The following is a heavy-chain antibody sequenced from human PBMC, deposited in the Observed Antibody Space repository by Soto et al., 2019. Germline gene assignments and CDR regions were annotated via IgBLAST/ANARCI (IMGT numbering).Heavy chain of an antibody. CDR2: INSDGSST. D-gene: IGHD6-13*01. V-gene: IGHV3-74*01. CDR1: GFTFSSYW. J-gene: IGHJ4*02. CDR3: ARVPILTSWSLFFDY. Sequence: GGSLRLSCAASGFTFSSYWMHWVRQAPGKGLVWVSRINSDGSSTSYADSVKGRFTISRDNAKNTLYLQMNSLRAEDTAVYYCARVPILTSWSLFFDYWGQGTPVTVSS.